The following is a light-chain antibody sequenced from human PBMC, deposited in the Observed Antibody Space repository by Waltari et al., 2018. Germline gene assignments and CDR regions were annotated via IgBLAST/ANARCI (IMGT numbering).Light chain of an antibody. CDR2: WAS. CDR1: QSILSNSNNKNY. J-gene: IGKJ4*01. V-gene: IGKV4-1*01. Sequence: DIVMTQSPDSLAVSLGERATIDCRSSQSILSNSNNKNYLAWYQQKSGQPPKLLIYWASTREAGVPDRFSGSVSGTTFTLTISSLQAEDVAVYYCQLYYSSPPTFGGGTKVAIK. CDR3: QLYYSSPPT.